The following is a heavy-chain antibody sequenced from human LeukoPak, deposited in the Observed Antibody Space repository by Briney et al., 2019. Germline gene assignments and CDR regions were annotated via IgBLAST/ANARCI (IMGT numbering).Heavy chain of an antibody. Sequence: GGSLRLSCAASGFTFSSYAMSWVRQAPGKGLEWVAVIWYDGSNKYYADSVKGRFTISRDNSKNTLYLQMNSLRAEDTAVYYCARRRIAAAGPNDYWGQGTLVTVSS. CDR3: ARRRIAAAGPNDY. J-gene: IGHJ4*02. CDR1: GFTFSSYA. CDR2: IWYDGSNK. V-gene: IGHV3-33*08. D-gene: IGHD6-13*01.